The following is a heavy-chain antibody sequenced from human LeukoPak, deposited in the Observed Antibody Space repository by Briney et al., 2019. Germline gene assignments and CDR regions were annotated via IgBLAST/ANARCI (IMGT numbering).Heavy chain of an antibody. J-gene: IGHJ4*02. Sequence: TGGSLRLSCAASGFTFSSYGMHWVRQAPSKGLEWVAVISYDGRNKYYADSVKGRFTISRDNSKNTLYLQMNSLRAEDTAVYYCAKGGYSSGWTFDYWGQGTLVTVSS. CDR1: GFTFSSYG. CDR3: AKGGYSSGWTFDY. V-gene: IGHV3-30*18. CDR2: ISYDGRNK. D-gene: IGHD6-19*01.